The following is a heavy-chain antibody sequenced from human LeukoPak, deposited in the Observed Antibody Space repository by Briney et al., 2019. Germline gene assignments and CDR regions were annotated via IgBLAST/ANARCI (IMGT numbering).Heavy chain of an antibody. CDR2: INRNGNT. J-gene: IGHJ4*02. CDR3: ARLVPERFFQLNPEGYYDY. D-gene: IGHD3-3*01. CDR1: GGPFSGYY. V-gene: IGHV4-34*01. Sequence: SETLSLTCAAYGGPFSGYYGSWIRQPPGKGLEWIGEINRNGNTDYNPSLKSRVSMSIDTSKNQLSLKLISVTAADTAVYYCARLVPERFFQLNPEGYYDYWGQGTLVTVSS.